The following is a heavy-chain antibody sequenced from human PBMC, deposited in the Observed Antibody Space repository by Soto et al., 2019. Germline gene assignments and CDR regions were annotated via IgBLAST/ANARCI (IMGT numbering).Heavy chain of an antibody. V-gene: IGHV6-1*01. Sequence: QVQLQQSGPGLVKPSQTLSLTCAISGDSVSSNSAAWNWIRQSPSRGLEWLGRTYYRSKWYNDYAVSVKSRITINPDTSQNQFALQLNSVTPEDTAVYYCARGGENDFWSGYQGWFDPWGQGTLVTVSS. CDR2: TYYRSKWYN. J-gene: IGHJ5*02. CDR3: ARGGENDFWSGYQGWFDP. D-gene: IGHD3-3*01. CDR1: GDSVSSNSAA.